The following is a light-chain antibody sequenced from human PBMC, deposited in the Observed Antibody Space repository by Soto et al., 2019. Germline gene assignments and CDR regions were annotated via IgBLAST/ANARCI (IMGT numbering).Light chain of an antibody. CDR1: QSVSSN. V-gene: IGKV3-15*01. CDR3: QQYNNWPPLT. J-gene: IGKJ4*01. CDR2: GAS. Sequence: EIVMTRSPATLSVSPGERATLSCRASQSVSSNLAWYQQKPGQAPRLLIYGASTRATGIPARFSGSGSGTEFTLTISSLQSEDLAVYYCQQYNNWPPLTFGGGTKVEIK.